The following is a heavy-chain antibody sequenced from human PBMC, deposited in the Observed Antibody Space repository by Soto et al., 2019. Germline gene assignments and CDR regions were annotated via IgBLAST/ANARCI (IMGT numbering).Heavy chain of an antibody. D-gene: IGHD3-16*01. V-gene: IGHV3-21*01. CDR1: GFALSTHS. CDR2: ISTGSSII. CDR3: VRAVYTLASPYYFYF. Sequence: PAGSLRLSCAPSGFALSTHSMHWIRQAPGKGLEWVSSISTGSSIIHYADSVKGRFTISRDNAKSSLHLQMNSLRVEDTAVYYCVRAVYTLASPYYFYFWGRGT. J-gene: IGHJ4*02.